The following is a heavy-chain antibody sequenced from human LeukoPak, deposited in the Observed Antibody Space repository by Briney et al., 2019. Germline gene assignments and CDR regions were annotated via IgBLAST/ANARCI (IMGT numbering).Heavy chain of an antibody. V-gene: IGHV3-30*02. CDR1: GFTFSTFG. J-gene: IGHJ5*02. D-gene: IGHD3-10*01. CDR2: IRYDGTET. CDR3: AKDPTELLWFGESWFDP. Sequence: GGSLRLSCAASGFTFSTFGMHWVRQAPGKGLEWVAFIRYDGTETYYSDSVKGRFTISRDNSKNTVFLHMNSLRGEDTTVYYCAKDPTELLWFGESWFDPWGQGTLVTVSS.